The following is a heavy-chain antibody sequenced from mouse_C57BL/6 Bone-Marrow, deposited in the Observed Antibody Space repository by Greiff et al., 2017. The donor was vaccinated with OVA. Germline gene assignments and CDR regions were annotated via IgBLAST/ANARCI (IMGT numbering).Heavy chain of an antibody. CDR1: GFTFSSYG. CDR2: ISSGGSYT. J-gene: IGHJ2*01. Sequence: DVMLVESGGDLVKPGGSLKLSCAASGFTFSSYGMSWVRQTPDKRLEWVATISSGGSYTYYPDSVKGRFTISRDNAKNTLYLQLSSLKSEDTAMYYCARRGCTTAPDYWGQGTTLTVSS. D-gene: IGHD1-2*01. CDR3: ARRGCTTAPDY. V-gene: IGHV5-6*02.